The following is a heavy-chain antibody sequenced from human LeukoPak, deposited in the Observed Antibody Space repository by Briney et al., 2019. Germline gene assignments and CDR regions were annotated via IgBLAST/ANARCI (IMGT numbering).Heavy chain of an antibody. J-gene: IGHJ6*02. CDR1: GFTFSTYA. CDR3: ANPPVMNYYYYGMDV. CDR2: ISGSASST. D-gene: IGHD3-16*01. V-gene: IGHV3-23*01. Sequence: PGGSLRVSCAASGFTFSTYAMSWVRQAPGKGLEWVSGISGSASSTFYADSVKGRFTISRDNSKNTLYLQMNSLRAEDTAVYYCANPPVMNYYYYGMDVWGQGTTVTVSS.